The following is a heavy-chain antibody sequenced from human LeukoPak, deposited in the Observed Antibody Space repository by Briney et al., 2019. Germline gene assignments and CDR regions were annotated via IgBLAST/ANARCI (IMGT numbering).Heavy chain of an antibody. CDR2: ISAYNGNT. Sequence: ASVKVSCKASGYTFTSYGISWVRQAPGQGLEWMGWISAYNGNTKYVQKFQGRVTMTTDTFTSIAYMELRSLRSDDTAVYYCARTSYIKWLRADDAFDIWGQGTMVAVYS. V-gene: IGHV1-18*01. CDR1: GYTFTSYG. D-gene: IGHD5-12*01. CDR3: ARTSYIKWLRADDAFDI. J-gene: IGHJ3*02.